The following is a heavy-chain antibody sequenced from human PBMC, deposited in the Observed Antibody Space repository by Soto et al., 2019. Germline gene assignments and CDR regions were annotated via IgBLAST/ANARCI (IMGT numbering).Heavy chain of an antibody. V-gene: IGHV4-39*01. Sequence: QLQLQESGPGLVKPSETLSLTSTVSGGSISSTSYYWGWIRQPPGKGLEWIGSIYYSGSTYYNPSLKSRVTISVDTSKNQFSLKLSSVTAADTAVYYCARLPWGSGWYYFDYWGQGTLVTVSS. CDR3: ARLPWGSGWYYFDY. J-gene: IGHJ4*02. CDR1: GGSISSTSYY. D-gene: IGHD6-19*01. CDR2: IYYSGST.